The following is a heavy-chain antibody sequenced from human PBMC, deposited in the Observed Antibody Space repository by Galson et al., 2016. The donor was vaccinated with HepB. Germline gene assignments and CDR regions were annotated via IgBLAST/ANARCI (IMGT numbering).Heavy chain of an antibody. CDR3: ARGHHYDSMGYYYLLDY. D-gene: IGHD3-22*01. CDR2: INPNSGAT. CDR1: GYTFTGYY. J-gene: IGHJ4*02. V-gene: IGHV1-2*02. Sequence: SVKVSCKASGYTFTGYYMHWVRQAPGQGLEWMGWINPNSGATSYAQKFQGRVSMTRDTSISTAYMELSRLRSDDTAVYYCARGHHYDSMGYYYLLDYWGQGTLVTVSS.